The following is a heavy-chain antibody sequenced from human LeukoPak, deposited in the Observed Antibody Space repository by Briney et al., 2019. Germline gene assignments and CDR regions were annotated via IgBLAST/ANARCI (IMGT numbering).Heavy chain of an antibody. D-gene: IGHD3-10*01. J-gene: IGHJ6*02. V-gene: IGHV4-39*02. CDR1: GGSISSSSYY. CDR2: IYYSGST. CDR3: AREGKYYHYGMDV. Sequence: SETLSLTCTVSGGSISSSSYYWGWIRQPPGTGLEWIGSIYYSGSTYYNPSPKSRVTISVDTSKNQFSLKLSSVTAADTAVYYCAREGKYYHYGMDVWGQGTTVTVSS.